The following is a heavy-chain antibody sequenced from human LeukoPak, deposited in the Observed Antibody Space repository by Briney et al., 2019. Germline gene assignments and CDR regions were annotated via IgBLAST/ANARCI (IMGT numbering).Heavy chain of an antibody. D-gene: IGHD1-14*01. Sequence: ASVKVSRKTSGYTSTSQDMHWVRQAPGQGLEWVGRINPDNGDTTYSQEFQGRVTITRDTSASTAYMELRSLRSEDMAVYYCTLYNYWGQGTLVTVSS. CDR2: INPDNGDT. J-gene: IGHJ4*02. V-gene: IGHV1-3*03. CDR3: TLYNY. CDR1: GYTSTSQD.